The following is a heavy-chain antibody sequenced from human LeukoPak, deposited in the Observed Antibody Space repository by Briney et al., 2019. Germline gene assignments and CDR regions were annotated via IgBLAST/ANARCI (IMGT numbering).Heavy chain of an antibody. D-gene: IGHD3-22*01. J-gene: IGHJ4*02. CDR3: ARALDYYDSSGYYPLGYYFDY. CDR2: MNPNSGNT. Sequence: GASVKVSCKASGYTFTSYDINWVRQATGQGLEWMGWMNPNSGNTGYAQKFQGRVTMTRNTSISTAYMELSSLRSEDTAVYYCARALDYYDSSGYYPLGYYFDYWGQGTLVTVSS. CDR1: GYTFTSYD. V-gene: IGHV1-8*01.